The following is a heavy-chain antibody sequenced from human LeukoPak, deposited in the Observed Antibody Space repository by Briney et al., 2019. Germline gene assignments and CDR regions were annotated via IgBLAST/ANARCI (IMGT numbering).Heavy chain of an antibody. CDR1: GFTFNNYW. D-gene: IGHD3-22*01. Sequence: GSLRLSCAASGFTFNNYWMHWVRQAPGKGLVWVSGINSDGSSATYADSVKGRFTISRDNAKNTLYLEMNSLRAEDMAVYYCAIGVVITTAFDNWGQGTLVTVSS. V-gene: IGHV3-74*01. CDR2: INSDGSSA. CDR3: AIGVVITTAFDN. J-gene: IGHJ4*02.